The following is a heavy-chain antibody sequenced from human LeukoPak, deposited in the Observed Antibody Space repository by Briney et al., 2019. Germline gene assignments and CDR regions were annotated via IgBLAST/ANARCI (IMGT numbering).Heavy chain of an antibody. CDR1: GGTFSSYT. J-gene: IGHJ4*02. D-gene: IGHD5-24*01. V-gene: IGHV1-69*02. CDR3: ARGASVSPTRYGYLFDY. CDR2: IITILGIG. Sequence: ASVKVSCKCSGGTFSSYTISWVRQAPGQGIGWVGRIITILGIGNYAQKFHGRVRITADKSTSTAYMELSSLRSADTAVYYCARGASVSPTRYGYLFDYWGQGTLVTVSS.